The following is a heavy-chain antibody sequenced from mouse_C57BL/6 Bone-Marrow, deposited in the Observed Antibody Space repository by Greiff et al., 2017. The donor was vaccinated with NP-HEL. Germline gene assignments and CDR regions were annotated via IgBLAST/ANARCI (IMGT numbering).Heavy chain of an antibody. CDR3: TRRRGSSLYAMDY. J-gene: IGHJ4*01. Sequence: VQLQQSGTVLARPGASVKMSCKTSGYTFTSYWMHWVKQRPGQGLEWIGAIYPGHSDTSYNQKFKGKAKLTAVTSASTAYMELSSLTNEDSAVYYCTRRRGSSLYAMDYWGQGTSVTVSS. CDR2: IYPGHSDT. CDR1: GYTFTSYW. V-gene: IGHV1-5*01. D-gene: IGHD1-1*01.